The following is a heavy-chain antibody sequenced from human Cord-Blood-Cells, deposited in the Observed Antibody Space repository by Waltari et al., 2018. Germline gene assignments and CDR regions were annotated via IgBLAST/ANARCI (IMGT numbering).Heavy chain of an antibody. CDR2: IYYSGST. V-gene: IGHV4-39*01. D-gene: IGHD3-10*01. J-gene: IGHJ4*02. CDR3: ARLRFGELNCDY. Sequence: QLQLQESGPGLVKPSETLSLTCTVSGGSIRSSSYYWGWIRQPPGKGLEWIGSIYYSGSTYYNPSLKSRVTISVDTSKNQFSLKLSSVTAADTAVYYCARLRFGELNCDYWGQGTLVTVSS. CDR1: GGSIRSSSYY.